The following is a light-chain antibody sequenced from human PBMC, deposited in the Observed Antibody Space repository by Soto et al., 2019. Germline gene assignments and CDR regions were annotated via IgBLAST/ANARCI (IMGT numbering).Light chain of an antibody. Sequence: QSVLTQPPSVSAAPGQRVTISCSGSTSNIGNNFASWYQHLPGTAPQRLIYNSYKRSPGIPDRFSGSKSGTSATLDITGLQTGDEADYYCAAWDSSLSAVVFGGGTKLTVL. CDR3: AAWDSSLSAVV. V-gene: IGLV1-51*01. CDR1: TSNIGNNF. CDR2: NSY. J-gene: IGLJ2*01.